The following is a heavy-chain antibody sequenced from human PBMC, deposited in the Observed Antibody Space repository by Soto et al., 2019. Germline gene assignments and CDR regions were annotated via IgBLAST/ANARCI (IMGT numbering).Heavy chain of an antibody. CDR1: GFTFSSYS. CDR3: ARDLDGEHYFDY. CDR2: IGSSSSYI. J-gene: IGHJ4*02. V-gene: IGHV3-21*01. D-gene: IGHD4-17*01. Sequence: GGSLRLSCAASGFTFSSYSMNWVRQAPGKGLEWVSSIGSSSSYIYYADSVKGRFTISRDNAKNSLYLQMNSLRAEDTAVYYCARDLDGEHYFDYWGQGTLVTVSS.